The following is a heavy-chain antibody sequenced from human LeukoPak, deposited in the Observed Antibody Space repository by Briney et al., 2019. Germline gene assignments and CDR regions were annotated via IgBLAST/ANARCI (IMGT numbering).Heavy chain of an antibody. CDR3: ARNRALRWLQFRRWTTFDY. J-gene: IGHJ4*02. V-gene: IGHV1-8*02. D-gene: IGHD5-24*01. CDR2: MNPNSGNT. CDR1: GGTFSSYA. Sequence: ASVKVSCKASGGTFSSYAINWVRQATGQGLEWMGWMNPNSGNTGYAQKFQGRVTMTRNTSISTAYMELSSLRSEDTAVYYCARNRALRWLQFRRWTTFDYWGQGTLVTVSS.